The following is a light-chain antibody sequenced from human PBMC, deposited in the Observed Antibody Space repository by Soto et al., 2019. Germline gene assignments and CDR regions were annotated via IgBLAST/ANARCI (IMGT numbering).Light chain of an antibody. CDR1: QTVSSY. V-gene: IGKV3-20*01. Sequence: ENVLTQSPGTLSLSPGERATLSCRASQTVSSYLTWYQQRPGQAPKLLIYGASKRATGIPDRFSGSGSGTDFTLIIRMLESEDFALYFCQQYGTSPITFGQGTRLEIK. J-gene: IGKJ5*01. CDR2: GAS. CDR3: QQYGTSPIT.